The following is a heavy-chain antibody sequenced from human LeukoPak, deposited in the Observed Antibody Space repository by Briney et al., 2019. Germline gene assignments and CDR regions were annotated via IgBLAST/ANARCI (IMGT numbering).Heavy chain of an antibody. CDR3: ARMYYYDSSGYYDGRLFDY. D-gene: IGHD3-22*01. CDR1: GGSFSGYY. CDR2: INHSGST. J-gene: IGHJ4*02. Sequence: PSETLSLTCAVYGGSFSGYYWSWIRQPPGKGLEWIGEINHSGSTNYNPSLKSRVTISVDTSKNQFSLKLSSVTDADTAVYYCARMYYYDSSGYYDGRLFDYWGQGTLVTVSS. V-gene: IGHV4-34*01.